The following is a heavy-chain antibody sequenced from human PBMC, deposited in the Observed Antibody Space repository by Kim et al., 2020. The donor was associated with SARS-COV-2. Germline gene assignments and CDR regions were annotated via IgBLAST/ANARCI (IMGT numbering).Heavy chain of an antibody. Sequence: GGSLRLSCAASGFTFSTYWMSWVRQAPGKGLEWVANIKPDGIVKYYVDSVKGRFTISRDNTQNSFYLQMNSLRVEDTAVYYCATERGSSGENWFASWGQG. CDR3: ATERGSSGENWFAS. J-gene: IGHJ5*02. CDR2: IKPDGIVK. D-gene: IGHD6-6*01. V-gene: IGHV3-7*03. CDR1: GFTFSTYW.